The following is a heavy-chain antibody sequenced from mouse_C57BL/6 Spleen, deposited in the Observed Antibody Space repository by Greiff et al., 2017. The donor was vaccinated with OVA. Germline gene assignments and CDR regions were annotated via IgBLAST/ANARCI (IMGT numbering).Heavy chain of an antibody. V-gene: IGHV1-26*01. CDR2: INPNNGGT. J-gene: IGHJ2*01. CDR1: GYTFTDYY. D-gene: IGHD1-1*01. Sequence: VQLKQSGPELVKPGASVKISCKASGYTFTDYYMNWVKQSHGKSLEWIGDINPNNGGTSYNQKFKGKATLTVDKSSSTAYMELRSLTSEDSAVYYCARDYGSSYEFDYWGQGTTLTVSS. CDR3: ARDYGSSYEFDY.